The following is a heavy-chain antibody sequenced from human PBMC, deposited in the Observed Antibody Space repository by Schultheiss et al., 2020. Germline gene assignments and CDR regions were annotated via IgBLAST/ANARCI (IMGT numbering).Heavy chain of an antibody. V-gene: IGHV1-69*04. D-gene: IGHD4-17*01. CDR3: ARPMTTVTSYGWFDP. Sequence: SVKVSCKASGGTFSSYAISWVRQAPGQGLEWMGRIIPILGIANYAQKFQGRVTITADKSTSTAYMELNSLRAEDTAVYYCARPMTTVTSYGWFDPWGQGTLVNVSS. CDR2: IIPILGIA. J-gene: IGHJ5*02. CDR1: GGTFSSYA.